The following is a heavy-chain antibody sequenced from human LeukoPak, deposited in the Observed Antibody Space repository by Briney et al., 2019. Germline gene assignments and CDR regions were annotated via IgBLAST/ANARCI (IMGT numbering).Heavy chain of an antibody. CDR2: IYTSGST. D-gene: IGHD2-2*01. V-gene: IGHV4-61*02. J-gene: IGHJ3*02. CDR1: GGSISSGSYY. CDR3: ARDLVVTAADAFDI. Sequence: SQTLSLTCTVSGGSISSGSYYWSWIRQPAGKGLEWIGRIYTSGSTNYNPSLKSRVTISVDTSKNQFSLKLSSVTAADTAVYYCARDLVVTAADAFDIWGQGTMVTVSS.